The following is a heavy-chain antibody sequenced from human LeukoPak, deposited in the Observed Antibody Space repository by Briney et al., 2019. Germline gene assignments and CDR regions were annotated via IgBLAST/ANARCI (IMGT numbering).Heavy chain of an antibody. J-gene: IGHJ4*02. CDR2: ISGSGDSS. CDR3: AKEVGSGYDFFDY. D-gene: IGHD5-12*01. Sequence: PGGSLRLSCAASGFTFSSYAMTWVRQAPGKGLEWVSDISGSGDSSYYADSVKGRFTISRDNSKNTLYLQMNSLRADDTAVYYCAKEVGSGYDFFDYWGQGTLVTVSS. V-gene: IGHV3-23*01. CDR1: GFTFSSYA.